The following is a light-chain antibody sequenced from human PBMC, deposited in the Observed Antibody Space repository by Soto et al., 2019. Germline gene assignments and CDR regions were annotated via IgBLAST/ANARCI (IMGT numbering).Light chain of an antibody. CDR1: TSDVGSYNL. Sequence: QSALTQPASVTGSPGQTITLSCTGTTSDVGSYNLLSWYQQNPGKAPKIMIYEGSKRPSGVSNRFSGSKSGNTASLTISGLQAEDEADYYCFSYAGSSYVFGTGTKLTVL. CDR3: FSYAGSSYV. CDR2: EGS. V-gene: IGLV2-23*01. J-gene: IGLJ1*01.